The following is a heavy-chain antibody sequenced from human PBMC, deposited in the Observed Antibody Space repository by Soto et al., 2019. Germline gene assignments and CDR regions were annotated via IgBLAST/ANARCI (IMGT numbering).Heavy chain of an antibody. CDR2: IYYSGST. V-gene: IGHV4-61*08. Sequence: PSETLSLTCTVSGGSISSGGYYWSWIRQHPGKGLEWIGYIYYSGSTNYNPSLKSRVTISVDTSKNQFSLKLSYVTAADTALYYCARAAAARRYYFDYWGQGTLVTVSS. J-gene: IGHJ4*02. D-gene: IGHD6-13*01. CDR3: ARAAAARRYYFDY. CDR1: GGSISSGGYY.